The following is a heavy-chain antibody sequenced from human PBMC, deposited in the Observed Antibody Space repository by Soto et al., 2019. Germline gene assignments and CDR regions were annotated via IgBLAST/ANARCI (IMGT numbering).Heavy chain of an antibody. CDR1: GFTFSSYV. CDR3: AAITIFRVVTHDFDY. J-gene: IGHJ4*02. D-gene: IGHD3-3*01. V-gene: IGHV3-23*01. CDR2: ISGSGGST. Sequence: HLGGSLRLSCAASGFTFSSYVMSWVRQAPGKGLEWVSAISGSGGSTYYADSVKGRFTISRDNSKNTLYLQMNSLRAEDTAVYYCAAITIFRVVTHDFDYWGQGTLVTVSS.